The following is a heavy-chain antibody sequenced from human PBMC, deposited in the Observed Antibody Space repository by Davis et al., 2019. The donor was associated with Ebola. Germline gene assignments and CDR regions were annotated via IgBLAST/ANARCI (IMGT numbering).Heavy chain of an antibody. Sequence: GESLKISCAASGFTFRTYSMTWVRQAPGRGLEWVSSILVSGTYIYYADSVKGRFTISRDDAKNSLYLQMDSLRGEDTAVYYCARLPSGVGRALDYWGHGTLVTVSS. J-gene: IGHJ4*01. CDR2: ILVSGTYI. D-gene: IGHD5-12*01. V-gene: IGHV3-21*01. CDR1: GFTFRTYS. CDR3: ARLPSGVGRALDY.